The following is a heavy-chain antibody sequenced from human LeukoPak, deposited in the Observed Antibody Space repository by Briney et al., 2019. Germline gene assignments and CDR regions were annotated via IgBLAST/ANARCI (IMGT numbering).Heavy chain of an antibody. D-gene: IGHD1-26*01. Sequence: SETLSLTCTVSGGSISSSSYYWGWIRQPPGKGLERIGTIYYSGTTYYNPSLKSRVTISVDTSKNQFSLNLNSMTAADTAVYYCARHSRWELSYYFDYWGQGTLVTVSS. CDR1: GGSISSSSYY. CDR2: IYYSGTT. CDR3: ARHSRWELSYYFDY. V-gene: IGHV4-39*01. J-gene: IGHJ4*02.